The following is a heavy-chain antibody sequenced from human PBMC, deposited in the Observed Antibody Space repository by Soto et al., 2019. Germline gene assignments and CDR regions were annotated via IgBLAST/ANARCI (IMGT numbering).Heavy chain of an antibody. D-gene: IGHD5-18*01. V-gene: IGHV3-23*01. Sequence: GSLRLSCAASGFTFSSYAMSWVRQAPGKGLEWVSAISGSGGSTYYADSVKGRFTISRDNSKNTLYLQMNSLRAEDTAVYYCAKVRRIQLWLYYFDYWGQGTLVTVSS. CDR3: AKVRRIQLWLYYFDY. J-gene: IGHJ4*02. CDR1: GFTFSSYA. CDR2: ISGSGGST.